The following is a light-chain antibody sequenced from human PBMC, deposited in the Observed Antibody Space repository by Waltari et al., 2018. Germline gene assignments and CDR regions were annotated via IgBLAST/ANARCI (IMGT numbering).Light chain of an antibody. Sequence: QSALTHPAPVSGSPGQSITIPCTGTTSELGPYDYVSWYQQHPGKAPKLMIYDVTKRPSGIANRFSGSKSGNTASLTISGLQAEDEADYYCSSYTTSSTVYVFGTGTKVTVL. CDR1: TSELGPYDY. J-gene: IGLJ1*01. CDR3: SSYTTSSTVYV. CDR2: DVT. V-gene: IGLV2-14*03.